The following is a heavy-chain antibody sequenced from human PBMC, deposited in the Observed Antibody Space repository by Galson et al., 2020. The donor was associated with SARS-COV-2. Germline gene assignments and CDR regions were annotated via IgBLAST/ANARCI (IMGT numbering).Heavy chain of an antibody. CDR2: ISYDGSYK. Sequence: GGSLRLSCAASGFTFSSYGMHWVRQAPGKGLEWVAAISYDGSYKHDVDSLKGRFTISRDNSKNTLYLQMNSLRPEDTAVYYCASSPSIAGSGTRFSFQHWGQGTLVTVSS. CDR1: GFTFSSYG. V-gene: IGHV3-30*19. CDR3: ASSPSIAGSGTRFSFQH. D-gene: IGHD6-6*01. J-gene: IGHJ1*01.